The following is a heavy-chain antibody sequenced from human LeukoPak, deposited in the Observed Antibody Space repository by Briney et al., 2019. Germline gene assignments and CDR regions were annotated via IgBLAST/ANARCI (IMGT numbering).Heavy chain of an antibody. V-gene: IGHV3-53*01. CDR1: GFTVSSNY. CDR2: IYSGGST. D-gene: IGHD3-3*01. J-gene: IGHJ4*02. CDR3: ARAEKVTIFDY. Sequence: GGSLRLSCAASGFTVSSNYMSWVRQAPGKGLEWVSVIYSGGSTYYADSVKGRFTVSRDNSKNTLYLQMNSLRAEDTAVYYCARAEKVTIFDYWGQGTLVTVSS.